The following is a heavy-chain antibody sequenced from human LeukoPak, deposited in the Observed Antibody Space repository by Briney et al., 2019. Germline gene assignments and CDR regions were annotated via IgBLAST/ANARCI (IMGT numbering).Heavy chain of an antibody. CDR3: AKGSSSSMERRVVYYYYMDV. Sequence: GGSLRLSCAASGFTFSSYGMSWVRQAPGKGLEWVSAISGSGGSTYYADSVKGRFTISRDNSKNTLYLQMNSLRAEDTAVYYCAKGSSSSMERRVVYYYYMDVWGKGTTVTVSS. CDR2: ISGSGGST. J-gene: IGHJ6*03. CDR1: GFTFSSYG. D-gene: IGHD6-6*01. V-gene: IGHV3-23*01.